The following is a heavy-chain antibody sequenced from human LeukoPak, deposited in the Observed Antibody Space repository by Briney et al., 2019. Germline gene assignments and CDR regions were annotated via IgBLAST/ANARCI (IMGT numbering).Heavy chain of an antibody. Sequence: GGSLRLSCAASGFTFDDYTMHWVRQAPGKGLEWVSLISWDGGSTHYADSVKGRFTISRDNSKNSLYLQMNSLRTEDTALYYCAKDGIPPGYCSSTSCSGHFDYWGQGTLVTVSS. J-gene: IGHJ4*02. V-gene: IGHV3-43*01. CDR2: ISWDGGST. D-gene: IGHD2-2*03. CDR3: AKDGIPPGYCSSTSCSGHFDY. CDR1: GFTFDDYT.